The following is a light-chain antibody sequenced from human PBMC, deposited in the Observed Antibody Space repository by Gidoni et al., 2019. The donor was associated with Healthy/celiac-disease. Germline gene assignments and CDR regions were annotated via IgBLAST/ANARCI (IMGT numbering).Light chain of an antibody. CDR2: KAS. V-gene: IGKV1-5*03. J-gene: IGKJ1*01. Sequence: DIQMTQSPSTLSASVGDRVTITCRASQSISSWLAWYQQKPGKALKLLIDKASSLESVVPSRFSGSGSVTEFTPTLSSLQPDDFATYYFQQYNSYSWTFGQGTKVEIK. CDR3: QQYNSYSWT. CDR1: QSISSW.